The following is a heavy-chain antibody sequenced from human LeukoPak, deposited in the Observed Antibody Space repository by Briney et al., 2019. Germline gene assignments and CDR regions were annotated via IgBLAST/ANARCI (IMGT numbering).Heavy chain of an antibody. J-gene: IGHJ4*02. CDR2: ISGSGGST. V-gene: IGHV3-23*01. CDR1: GFTFSSYA. Sequence: SGGSLRLSCAASGFTFSSYAMSWVRQAPGKGLEWVSAISGSGGSTYYADSVKGRFTISRDNSKNTLYLQMNCLRAEDTAVYYCAKDKGDDSSGYYLVEYYFDYWGQGTLVTVSS. D-gene: IGHD3-22*01. CDR3: AKDKGDDSSGYYLVEYYFDY.